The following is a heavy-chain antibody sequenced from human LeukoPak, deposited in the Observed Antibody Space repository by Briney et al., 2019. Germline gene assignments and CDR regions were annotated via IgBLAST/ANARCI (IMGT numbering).Heavy chain of an antibody. D-gene: IGHD6-19*01. CDR3: ATLAGLSGWYVYYFDY. CDR1: GFTFGTHA. Sequence: PGGSLRLSCAASGFTFGTHAMTWVRQAPGKGLEWVSGMSGSGDTTYYADSVKGRFTISRDNSKNTVVLQMNSLRAEDTAVYYCATLAGLSGWYVYYFDYWGQGTLVTVS. J-gene: IGHJ4*02. CDR2: MSGSGDTT. V-gene: IGHV3-23*01.